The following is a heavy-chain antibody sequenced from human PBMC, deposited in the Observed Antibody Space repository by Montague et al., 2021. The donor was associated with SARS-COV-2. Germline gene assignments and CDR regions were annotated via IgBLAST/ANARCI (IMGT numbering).Heavy chain of an antibody. CDR2: VSASGST. CDR1: VDSISYFY. D-gene: IGHD6-13*01. CDR3: ARDVVGAPGTFDY. V-gene: IGHV4-4*07. Sequence: SETLSLTCTVSVDSISYFYWSWIRQPAGKGLEWIGRVSASGSTNYNPSLNSRVTMPVDTSKNQFSLRLSPVTAADTAVYYCARDVVGAPGTFDYWGQGTLVTVSS. J-gene: IGHJ4*02.